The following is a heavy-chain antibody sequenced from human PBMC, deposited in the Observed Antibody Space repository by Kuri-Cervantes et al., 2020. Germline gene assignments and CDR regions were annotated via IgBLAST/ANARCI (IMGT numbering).Heavy chain of an antibody. CDR3: AKDGERGYYYYYHMDV. CDR1: GFTFSSYS. V-gene: IGHV3-48*01. CDR2: ISSSSSTI. J-gene: IGHJ6*03. Sequence: GESLKISCAASGFTFSSYSMNWVRQAPGKGLEWVSYISSSSSTIYYADSVKGRFTISRDNAKNSLYLQMNSLRAEDTALYYCAKDGERGYYYYYHMDVWGKGTTVTVSS.